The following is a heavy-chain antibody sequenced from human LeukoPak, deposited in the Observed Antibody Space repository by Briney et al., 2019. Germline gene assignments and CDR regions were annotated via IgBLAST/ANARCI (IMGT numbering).Heavy chain of an antibody. J-gene: IGHJ4*02. Sequence: GGSLRLSCAASGFTFSSYWMNWVRQAPGKGREWVANIKQDGSEKYYVDSVKGRFTISRDHAKNSLYLQMNSLRAEDTAVYYCARDRNTFGVDYWGQGTLVTVSS. CDR3: ARDRNTFGVDY. CDR1: GFTFSSYW. D-gene: IGHD3-10*01. CDR2: IKQDGSEK. V-gene: IGHV3-7*01.